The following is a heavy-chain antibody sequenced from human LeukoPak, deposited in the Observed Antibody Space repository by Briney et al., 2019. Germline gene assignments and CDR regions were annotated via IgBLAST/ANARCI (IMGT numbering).Heavy chain of an antibody. Sequence: GASVKVSCKTSGYTFTNYAMNGVRQAPGQGFEWMGWINTNTGNPTYAQGFTGRFVFSLDTSVSTAYLQISSLKAEDTAVYYCARGFPGYSWSFDYWGQGTLVTVSS. CDR2: INTNTGNP. J-gene: IGHJ4*02. V-gene: IGHV7-4-1*02. CDR3: ARGFPGYSWSFDY. CDR1: GYTFTNYA. D-gene: IGHD5-18*01.